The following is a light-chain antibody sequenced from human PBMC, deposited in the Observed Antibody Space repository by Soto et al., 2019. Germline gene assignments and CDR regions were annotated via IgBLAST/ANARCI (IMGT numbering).Light chain of an antibody. CDR1: QSIKNW. Sequence: DIPMTQSPSTLSASVGDRVTITCRASQSIKNWLAWYQQKPGEAPKLLIYKASLLETGVPSRFSGSASGTEFTLTISSLQTDDFGTYYCQQYNSHPWTFGQGTKVEMK. CDR2: KAS. V-gene: IGKV1-5*03. CDR3: QQYNSHPWT. J-gene: IGKJ1*01.